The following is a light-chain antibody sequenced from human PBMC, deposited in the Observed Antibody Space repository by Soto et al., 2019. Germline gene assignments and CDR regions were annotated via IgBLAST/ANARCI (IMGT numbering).Light chain of an antibody. CDR3: SSYTSSTNVV. J-gene: IGLJ2*01. CDR1: SGDVGVYNF. Sequence: QSALTQPGSVSGSPGQSITISCTGTSGDVGVYNFVSWYQQHPGKAPKLIIYEVNNRPSGVSSRFSGSKSANTASLTISGLQTEDEADYYCSSYTSSTNVVFGGGPKVTVL. V-gene: IGLV2-14*01. CDR2: EVN.